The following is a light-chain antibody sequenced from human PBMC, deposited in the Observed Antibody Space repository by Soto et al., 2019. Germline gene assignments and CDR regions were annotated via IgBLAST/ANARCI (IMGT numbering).Light chain of an antibody. Sequence: LTQPPSASGTPGQRVTISCSGSSSNIGSNTVNWYQQLPGTAPKLLIYRNNQRPSGVPDRFSGSKSGTSASLAISGLQSEDEADYYCAAWDDSLNGVLFGGGTKLTVL. CDR1: SSNIGSNT. CDR2: RNN. CDR3: AAWDDSLNGVL. J-gene: IGLJ2*01. V-gene: IGLV1-44*01.